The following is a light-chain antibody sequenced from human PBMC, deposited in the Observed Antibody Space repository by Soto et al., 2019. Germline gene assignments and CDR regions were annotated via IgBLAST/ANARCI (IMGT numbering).Light chain of an antibody. V-gene: IGKV3D-15*01. CDR3: QQYNNWPRT. J-gene: IGKJ1*01. Sequence: IGMTQSPSTLSVSPGERVTFSCRASQGIRNHLAWYQHKPGQAPRLLIYGASNRATGIPARFSGSGYGTEFNLTISSLQSEDFAVYYCQQYNNWPRTFGQGTKVDIK. CDR1: QGIRNH. CDR2: GAS.